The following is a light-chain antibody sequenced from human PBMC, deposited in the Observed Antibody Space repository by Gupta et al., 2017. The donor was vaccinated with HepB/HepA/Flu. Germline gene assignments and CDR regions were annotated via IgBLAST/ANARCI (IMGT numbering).Light chain of an antibody. CDR2: LGS. CDR3: RQALQTPGT. V-gene: IGKV2-28*01. Sequence: DIVMTQSPLSLPVTPGEPASIYCRSSQSLLHSNGYNYLDWYLQKPGQSPQLLIYLGSNRASGVPDRFRGSGSGTDFTLKISRVEAEDVGVYYCRQALQTPGTFAPWTRLEI. J-gene: IGKJ5*01. CDR1: QSLLHSNGYNY.